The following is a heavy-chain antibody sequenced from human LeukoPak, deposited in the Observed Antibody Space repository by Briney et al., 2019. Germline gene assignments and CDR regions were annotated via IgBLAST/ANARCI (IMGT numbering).Heavy chain of an antibody. CDR1: GYTFSRYG. CDR2: ISANNGNT. J-gene: IGHJ4*02. D-gene: IGHD5-18*01. V-gene: IGHV1-18*01. Sequence: ASVKVSCKASGYTFSRYGVSWVRQAPGQGLEWVGWISANNGNTNYAQKVQGRVTMTTDTSTNTAYMELRSLRSDDTAVYYCARVNGYSNGCIDYWGQGTLVTVSS. CDR3: ARVNGYSNGCIDY.